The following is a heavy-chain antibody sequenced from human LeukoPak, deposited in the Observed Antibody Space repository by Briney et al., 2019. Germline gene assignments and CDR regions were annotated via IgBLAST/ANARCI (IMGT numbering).Heavy chain of an antibody. CDR2: IIPIFGTT. J-gene: IGHJ4*02. V-gene: IGHV1-69*05. CDR3: GTARLYCGGDCYSADYFAY. Sequence: GASVKVSCRASGYTFTRFYTHWVRQAPGQGLEWMGGIIPIFGTTNYAQKFKGRVTITRDEATNTAYMQLSSLRSEDTAVYYCGTARLYCGGDCYSADYFAYARQGTPLTASS. D-gene: IGHD2-21*02. CDR1: GYTFTRFY.